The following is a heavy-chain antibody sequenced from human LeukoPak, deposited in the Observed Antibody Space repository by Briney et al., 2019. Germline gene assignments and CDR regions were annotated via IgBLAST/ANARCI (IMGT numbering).Heavy chain of an antibody. V-gene: IGHV4-39*02. J-gene: IGHJ4*02. CDR1: GGSISSSSYY. CDR2: IYYSGST. Sequence: SETLSLTCTVSGGSISSSSYYWGWIRQPQGKGLEWIGSIYYSGSTYYNPSLKSRVTISVDTSKNRFSLKLSSVTAADTAVYYCARESAGDYDNWGQGTLVTVSS. CDR3: ARESAGDYDN. D-gene: IGHD4-17*01.